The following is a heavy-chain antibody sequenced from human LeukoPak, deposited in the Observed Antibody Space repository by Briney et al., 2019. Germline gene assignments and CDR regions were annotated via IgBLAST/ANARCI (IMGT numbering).Heavy chain of an antibody. J-gene: IGHJ4*02. Sequence: ASETLSLTCGVYGGSFSGYYWSWIRQPPGKGLEWIGEINHSGSTNYNPSLKSRVTISVDTSKNQFSLKLSSVTAADTAVYYCTRAKRIIMVQGVIARYFDYGGQGTLVTVSS. V-gene: IGHV4-34*01. D-gene: IGHD3-10*01. CDR3: TRAKRIIMVQGVIARYFDY. CDR1: GGSFSGYY. CDR2: INHSGST.